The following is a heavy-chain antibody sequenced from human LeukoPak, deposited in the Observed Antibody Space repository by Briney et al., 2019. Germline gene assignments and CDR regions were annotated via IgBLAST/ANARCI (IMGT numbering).Heavy chain of an antibody. D-gene: IGHD3-10*01. J-gene: IGHJ4*02. CDR3: AREPRTYYYGSGSQKGDY. CDR2: INPNSGGT. V-gene: IGHV1-2*02. Sequence: ASVTVSCKASGYTFTGYYMHWVRQAPGQGLEWMGWINPNSGGTNYAQKFQGRVTMTRDTSISTAYMELSRLRSDDTAVYYCAREPRTYYYGSGSQKGDYWGQGTLVTVSS. CDR1: GYTFTGYY.